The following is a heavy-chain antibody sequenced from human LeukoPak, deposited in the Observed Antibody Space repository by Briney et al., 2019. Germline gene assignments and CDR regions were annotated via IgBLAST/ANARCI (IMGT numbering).Heavy chain of an antibody. CDR3: ARDGSGSYYTTIYFDN. CDR2: ISYDGSNK. D-gene: IGHD3-10*01. CDR1: GFTFSSYA. J-gene: IGHJ4*02. Sequence: GGSLRLSCAASGFTFSSYAMHWVRQAPGKGLEWVADISYDGSNKYYVGSVKGRFTISRDNSKNTLYLQMNSLRAEDTAVYYCARDGSGSYYTTIYFDNWGQGTLVTVSS. V-gene: IGHV3-30-3*01.